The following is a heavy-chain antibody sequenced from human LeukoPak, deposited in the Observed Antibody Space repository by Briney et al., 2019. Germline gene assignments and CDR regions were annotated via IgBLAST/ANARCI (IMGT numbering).Heavy chain of an antibody. CDR3: ASDRFYFGV. V-gene: IGHV3-7*05. CDR2: IKLDGTEK. D-gene: IGHD3-16*01. J-gene: IGHJ1*01. CDR1: GFTFSSYW. Sequence: PGGSLTLSRAASGFTFSSYWMHWVRQAPGRGLEWVANIKLDGTEKYYVDSVKGRFTISRDNAKNSLYLQMNSLRAEDTAVYYCASDRFYFGVWGQRTLVTFSS.